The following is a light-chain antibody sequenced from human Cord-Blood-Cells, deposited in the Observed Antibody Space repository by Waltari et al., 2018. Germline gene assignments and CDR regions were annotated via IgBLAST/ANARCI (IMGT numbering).Light chain of an antibody. CDR2: AGS. CDR1: SSDVGSYNI. J-gene: IGLJ3*02. Sequence: QSALTQPASVSGSPGQSITISCTGTSSDVGSYNIVSWYQQHPGKAPILIFYAGSKRPAVVSNRFSGSKSGNTSSLTISGRQAEDESDYYCCSYAGSSTWVFGGGAKLTVL. V-gene: IGLV2-23*01. CDR3: CSYAGSSTWV.